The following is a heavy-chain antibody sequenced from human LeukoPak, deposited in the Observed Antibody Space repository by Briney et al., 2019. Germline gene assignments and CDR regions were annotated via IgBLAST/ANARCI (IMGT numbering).Heavy chain of an antibody. D-gene: IGHD3-22*01. CDR1: GFTFSSYW. CDR2: IKQDGSEK. J-gene: IGHJ3*02. V-gene: IGHV3-7*01. Sequence: GGSLRLSCAASGFTFSSYWMSWVRQAPGKGLEWVANIKQDGSEKYYVDSVKGRFTISRDNAKNSLYLQMSSLRAEDTAVYYCARSRITMIVVVIRIDAFDIWGQGTMVTVSS. CDR3: ARSRITMIVVVIRIDAFDI.